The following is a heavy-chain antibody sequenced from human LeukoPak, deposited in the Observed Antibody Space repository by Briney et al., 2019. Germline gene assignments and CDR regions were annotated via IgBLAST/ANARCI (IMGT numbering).Heavy chain of an antibody. J-gene: IGHJ4*02. CDR2: IFSNDEK. CDR3: ARQTYYYGSGYVYYFDY. Sequence: SGPVLVKPTETLTLTCTVSGFSLSTPRVGVSWIRQPPGKALEWLAYIFSNDEKSYSTSLKNKLTISKDTSKSQVVLTMTNMDPVDTATYYCARQTYYYGSGYVYYFDYWGQGALVTVSS. V-gene: IGHV2-26*01. CDR1: GFSLSTPRVG. D-gene: IGHD3-10*01.